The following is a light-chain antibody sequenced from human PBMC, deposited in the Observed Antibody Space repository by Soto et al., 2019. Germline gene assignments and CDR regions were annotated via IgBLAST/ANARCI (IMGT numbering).Light chain of an antibody. CDR3: NSYTSSGTYV. V-gene: IGLV2-14*03. J-gene: IGLJ1*01. CDR2: DVS. Sequence: QSALTQPASVSGSPGQSITISCTGSSSDVGGYNYVSWYQHLPGKAPELMIYDVSNRPSGVSNRFSGSKSGNTASLTISGLQVEDEADYYCNSYTSSGTYVFGTGTKVTVL. CDR1: SSDVGGYNY.